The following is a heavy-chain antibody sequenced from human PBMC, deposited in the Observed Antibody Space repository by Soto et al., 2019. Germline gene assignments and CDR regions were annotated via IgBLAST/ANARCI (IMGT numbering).Heavy chain of an antibody. CDR1: GFTFSGSA. CDR3: TRHVIAAGDY. D-gene: IGHD6-13*01. J-gene: IGHJ4*02. Sequence: EVQLVESGGGLVQPGGSLKLSCAASGFTFSGSAMHWVRQASGKGLEWVGRIRSKANSYATAYAASVKGRFTISRDDSKNTAYLQMNSLKTEDTAVYYCTRHVIAAGDYWGQGTLVTVSS. V-gene: IGHV3-73*01. CDR2: IRSKANSYAT.